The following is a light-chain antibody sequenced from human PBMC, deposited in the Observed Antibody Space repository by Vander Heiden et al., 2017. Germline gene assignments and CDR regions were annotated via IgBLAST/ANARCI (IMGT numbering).Light chain of an antibody. CDR3: AAWDDSLNGYWV. J-gene: IGLJ3*02. CDR1: SSNIGSNT. Sequence: QSVLTQPPSASGTPGQRVTIPCSGSSSNIGSNTVNWYQPLPGTAPKLLIYSNTQRPSGVPDRFSGSKSGTSASLAISGLQSEDEADYYCAAWDDSLNGYWVFGGGTKLTVL. V-gene: IGLV1-44*01. CDR2: SNT.